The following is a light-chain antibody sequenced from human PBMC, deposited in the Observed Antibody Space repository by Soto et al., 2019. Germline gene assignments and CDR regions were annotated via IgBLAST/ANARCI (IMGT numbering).Light chain of an antibody. CDR1: RSVSSSY. CDR2: GAS. CDR3: QQRSNWPLIT. Sequence: ELPLTQSSGTLSLSPVERAPLSGRASRSVSSSYLAWYQQKPGQAPRLLIYGASSRATCIPDRCSGSGAGADVTLTISRLEPEDVAVEYCQQRSNWPLITFGQGTQLEIK. J-gene: IGKJ5*01. V-gene: IGKV3D-20*02.